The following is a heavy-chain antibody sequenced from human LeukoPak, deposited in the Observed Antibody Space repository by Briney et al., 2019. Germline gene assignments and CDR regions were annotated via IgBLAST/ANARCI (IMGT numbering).Heavy chain of an antibody. CDR2: IYYSGST. CDR1: GGSISSYY. V-gene: IGHV4-59*01. D-gene: IGHD1-14*01. CDR3: ARDRTPIAAFDI. Sequence: SETLSLTCTVSGGSISSYYWSWIRQPPGKGLEWIGYIYYSGSTNYNPSLRSRVTISVDTSKNQFSLKLSSVTAADTAVYYCARDRTPIAAFDIWGQGTMVTVSS. J-gene: IGHJ3*02.